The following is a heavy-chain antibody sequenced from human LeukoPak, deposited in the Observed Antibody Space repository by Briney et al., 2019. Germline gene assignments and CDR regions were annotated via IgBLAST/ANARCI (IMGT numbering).Heavy chain of an antibody. J-gene: IGHJ3*02. V-gene: IGHV3-9*03. CDR3: AKDKGAGYCSSTSCYMGAFDI. D-gene: IGHD2-2*02. Sequence: PGGSLRLSCAAFGFTFDDYAMHWVRQAPGKGLEWVSGISWNSGSIGYADSVKGRFTISRDNAKNSLYLQMNSLRAEDMALYYCAKDKGAGYCSSTSCYMGAFDIWGQGTMVTVSS. CDR2: ISWNSGSI. CDR1: GFTFDDYA.